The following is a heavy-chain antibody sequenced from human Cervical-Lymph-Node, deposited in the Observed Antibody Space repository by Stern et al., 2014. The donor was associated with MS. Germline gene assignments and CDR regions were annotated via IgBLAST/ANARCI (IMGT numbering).Heavy chain of an antibody. CDR2: ISSSSSYI. J-gene: IGHJ3*02. V-gene: IGHV3-21*01. D-gene: IGHD4-17*01. Sequence: EMQLVESGGGLVKPGGSLRLSCAASGFTFSSYSMNWVRQAPGKGLEWVSSISSSSSYIYYADSVKGRFTISRANAKNSLYLQMNSLRAEDTAVYYCGNGDYGKYDAFDIWGQGTMVTVSS. CDR1: GFTFSSYS. CDR3: GNGDYGKYDAFDI.